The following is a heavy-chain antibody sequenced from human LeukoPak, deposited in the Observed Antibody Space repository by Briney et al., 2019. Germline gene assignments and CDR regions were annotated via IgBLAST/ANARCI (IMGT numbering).Heavy chain of an antibody. J-gene: IGHJ5*02. D-gene: IGHD3-10*01. CDR1: GGSISSGGYY. Sequence: PSQTLSLTRTVSGGSISSGGYYWSWIRQHPGKGLEWIGYIYYSGSTYYNPSLKSRVTISVDTSKNQFSLKLSSVTAADTAVYYCARVIGAYRFGEPSNWFDPWGQGTLVTVSS. CDR3: ARVIGAYRFGEPSNWFDP. V-gene: IGHV4-31*03. CDR2: IYYSGST.